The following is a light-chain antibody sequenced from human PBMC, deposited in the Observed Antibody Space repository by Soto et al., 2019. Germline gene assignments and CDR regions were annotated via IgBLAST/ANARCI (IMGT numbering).Light chain of an antibody. Sequence: EIVLTQSPCTLSMSPGERATLACRASQSVSGNYLAWYQQKPGQSPRLLIYGSSDRATGVPDRFGGSGSGTDFTLTISRVEPEDFAVYYCQQYGSSPPYTFGQGTKREIK. CDR2: GSS. V-gene: IGKV3-20*01. CDR1: QSVSGNY. CDR3: QQYGSSPPYT. J-gene: IGKJ2*01.